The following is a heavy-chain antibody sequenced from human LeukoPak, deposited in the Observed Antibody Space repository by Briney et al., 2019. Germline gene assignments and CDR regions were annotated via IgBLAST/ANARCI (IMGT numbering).Heavy chain of an antibody. Sequence: ASVKVSCKASGYTFTSYDINWVRQATGQGLEWMGWMNPNSGSTGYAQKFQGRVTMTRNTSISTAYMELSSLRSEDTAVYYCATLSDNSGYYYMDVWGKGTTVTVSS. V-gene: IGHV1-8*01. J-gene: IGHJ6*03. CDR2: MNPNSGST. D-gene: IGHD4-23*01. CDR3: ATLSDNSGYYYMDV. CDR1: GYTFTSYD.